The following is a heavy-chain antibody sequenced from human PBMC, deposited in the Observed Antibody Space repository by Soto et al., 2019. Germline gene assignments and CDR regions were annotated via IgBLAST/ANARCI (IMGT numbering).Heavy chain of an antibody. J-gene: IGHJ6*02. CDR1: GGSISSSSYY. V-gene: IGHV4-39*01. Sequence: SETLSLTCTVSGGSISSSSYYWGWIRQPPGKGLEWIGSIYYSGSTYYNPSLKSRVTISVDTSKNQFSLKLSSVTAADTAVYYCARRSYSSSWYFGSYYYYGLDVWGQGTTVTVSS. D-gene: IGHD6-13*01. CDR3: ARRSYSSSWYFGSYYYYGLDV. CDR2: IYYSGST.